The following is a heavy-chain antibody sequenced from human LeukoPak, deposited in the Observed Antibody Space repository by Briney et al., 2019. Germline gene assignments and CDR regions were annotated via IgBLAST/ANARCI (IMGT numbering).Heavy chain of an antibody. J-gene: IGHJ5*02. D-gene: IGHD6-13*01. V-gene: IGHV1-46*01. CDR3: ARDGIEAAGTGWFDP. CDR1: GYTFTSYY. Sequence: GASVKVSCKASGYTFTSYYMHWVRQAPGQGLEWMGIINPSGGSTSYAQKFQGRVTMTRDMSTSTVYMELSSLRSEDTAVYYCARDGIEAAGTGWFDPWGQGTLVTVSS. CDR2: INPSGGST.